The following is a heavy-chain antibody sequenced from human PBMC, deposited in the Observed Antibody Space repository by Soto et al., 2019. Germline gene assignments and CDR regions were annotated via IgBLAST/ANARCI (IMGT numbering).Heavy chain of an antibody. CDR1: GFSLSTSGVG. Sequence: SGPTLVNPTQTLTLTCTFSGFSLSTSGVGVGWIRQPPGKALEWLALIYWDDDKRYSPSLKSRLTITKDTSKNQVVLTMTNMDPVDTATYYCAHSMYYDILTGYPTQNWFDPWGQGTLVTVSS. CDR3: AHSMYYDILTGYPTQNWFDP. CDR2: IYWDDDK. J-gene: IGHJ5*02. V-gene: IGHV2-5*02. D-gene: IGHD3-9*01.